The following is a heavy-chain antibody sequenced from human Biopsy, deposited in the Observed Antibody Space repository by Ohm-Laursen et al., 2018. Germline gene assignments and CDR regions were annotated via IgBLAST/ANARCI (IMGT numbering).Heavy chain of an antibody. CDR1: GESFSGYY. CDR2: IYPGGST. D-gene: IGHD2-21*02. CDR3: VRVSVTAYTLPRWFFDL. Sequence: SETLSLTCAVYGESFSGYYWSWIRQPAGKGLEWIGRIYPGGSTNYNPSLKSRVTMSVDTSKKQLSLRLRSVTAADTAMYYCVRVSVTAYTLPRWFFDLWGRGTLVTVSS. J-gene: IGHJ2*01. V-gene: IGHV4-59*10.